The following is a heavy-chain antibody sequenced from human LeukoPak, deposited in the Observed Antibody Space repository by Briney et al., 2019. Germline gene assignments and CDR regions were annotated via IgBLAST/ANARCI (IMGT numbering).Heavy chain of an antibody. CDR3: ARDLVVRGVIINWFDP. CDR2: ITSGSTTI. D-gene: IGHD3-10*01. CDR1: GFRFESHT. Sequence: GGSLRLSCGATGFRFESHTMGWVRQAPGKGLEWISSITSGSTTIYYGDSVRGRFTVSRDNAENSLYLQMNSLRAEDTAVYYCARDLVVRGVIINWFDPWGQGTLVTVSS. J-gene: IGHJ5*02. V-gene: IGHV3-48*04.